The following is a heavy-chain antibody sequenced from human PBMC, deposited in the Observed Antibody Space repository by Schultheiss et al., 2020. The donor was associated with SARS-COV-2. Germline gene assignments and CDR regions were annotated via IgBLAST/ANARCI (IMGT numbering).Heavy chain of an antibody. CDR1: GDSLSGSSYY. Sequence: LRLSCTVSGDSLSGSSYYWGWIRQPPGKGLEWIGYIYYSGSTYYNPSLKSRVTISVDTSKNQFSLKLSSVTAADTAVYYCARGGSTSQRITGFDPWGQGTLVTVSS. D-gene: IGHD3-10*01. CDR2: IYYSGST. CDR3: ARGGSTSQRITGFDP. V-gene: IGHV4-30-4*08. J-gene: IGHJ5*02.